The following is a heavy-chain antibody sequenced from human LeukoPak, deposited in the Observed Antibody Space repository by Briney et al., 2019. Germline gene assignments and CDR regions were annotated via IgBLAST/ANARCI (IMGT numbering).Heavy chain of an antibody. CDR1: GFTFSDYY. CDR3: ARGAYYGSGSYMNY. Sequence: KAGGSLRLSCAASGFTFSDYYMSWIRQAPGKGLEWVSYISSSSSYTNYADSVKGRFTILRDNAKNSLYLQMNSLRAEDTAVYYCARGAYYGSGSYMNYWGQGTLVTVSS. CDR2: ISSSSSYT. V-gene: IGHV3-11*05. D-gene: IGHD3-10*01. J-gene: IGHJ4*02.